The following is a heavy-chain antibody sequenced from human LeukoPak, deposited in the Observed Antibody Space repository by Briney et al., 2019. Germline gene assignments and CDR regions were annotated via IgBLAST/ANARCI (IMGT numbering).Heavy chain of an antibody. CDR2: ISYDGSKI. J-gene: IGHJ4*02. V-gene: IGHV3-30*02. CDR1: GFTFNSYG. D-gene: IGHD3-3*01. CDR3: ARGTDYDFWSGAIDY. Sequence: GGSLRLSCAASGFTFNSYGMHWVRQAPGKGLEWVAYISYDGSKIYHADSVKGRFTISRDNSKNTLYGQMISLGPEDTAVYYCARGTDYDFWSGAIDYWGQGTLVTVSS.